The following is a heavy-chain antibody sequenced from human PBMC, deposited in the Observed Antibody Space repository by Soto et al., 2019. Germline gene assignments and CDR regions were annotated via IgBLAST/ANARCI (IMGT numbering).Heavy chain of an antibody. CDR1: GYTFTNYW. J-gene: IGHJ6*02. V-gene: IGHV5-51*01. Sequence: GESLKISCKGSGYTFTNYWIGWVRQLPGKGPEWMGIIYHGDSATNYNPSFQGQVTISADKSITTTYLQWSSLKASDTAIYYCAASIFYYGMDVWGQGTTVTVSS. CDR2: IYHGDSAT. CDR3: AASIFYYGMDV.